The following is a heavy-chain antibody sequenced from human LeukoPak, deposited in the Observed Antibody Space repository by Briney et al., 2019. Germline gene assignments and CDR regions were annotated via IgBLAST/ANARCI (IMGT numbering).Heavy chain of an antibody. Sequence: GGSLRLSCAASGFTFSSYSMNWVRQAPGKGLEWVSSISSSSSYIYYADSVKGRFTISRDNAKNSLYLQMNSLRAEDTAAYYCARDKIMGASLLDYWGQGSLVTVSS. J-gene: IGHJ4*02. CDR1: GFTFSSYS. CDR3: ARDKIMGASLLDY. CDR2: ISSSSSYI. D-gene: IGHD3-16*01. V-gene: IGHV3-21*06.